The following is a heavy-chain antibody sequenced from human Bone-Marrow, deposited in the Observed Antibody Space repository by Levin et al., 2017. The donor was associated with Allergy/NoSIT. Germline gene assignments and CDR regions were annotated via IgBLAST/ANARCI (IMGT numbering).Heavy chain of an antibody. J-gene: IGHJ6*02. CDR2: IYPDESNT. Sequence: PGGSLRLSCKGSGSSFKDYWIGWVRQMPGKGLEWMGIIYPDESNTKYSPSFEGQVTISADKSISTAYLQWSSLKASDTAIYYCARHGFRGCSGTSCYTSYVYNGVDVWGQGTTVSVSS. D-gene: IGHD2-2*02. CDR1: GSSFKDYW. V-gene: IGHV5-51*01. CDR3: ARHGFRGCSGTSCYTSYVYNGVDV.